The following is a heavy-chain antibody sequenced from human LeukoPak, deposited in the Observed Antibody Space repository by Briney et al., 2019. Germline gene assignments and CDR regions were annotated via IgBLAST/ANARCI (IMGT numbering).Heavy chain of an antibody. CDR3: ARFGSYSFDS. Sequence: PSETLSLTCTVSGGSISPYYWSWIRQPPGKGLELIGWIHYSGTTNYRPSLMSRLTISVDTSNNQFSLKLISVTAADTAIYYCARFGSYSFDSWGQGAIVTVPS. J-gene: IGHJ4*02. CDR2: IHYSGTT. CDR1: GGSISPYY. D-gene: IGHD3-10*01. V-gene: IGHV4-59*01.